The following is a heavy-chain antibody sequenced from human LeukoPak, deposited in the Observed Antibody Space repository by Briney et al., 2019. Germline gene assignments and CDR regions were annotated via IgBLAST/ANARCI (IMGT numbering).Heavy chain of an antibody. J-gene: IGHJ3*01. CDR1: GGSFSGYY. D-gene: IGHD6-13*01. V-gene: IGHV4-34*01. CDR2: INHSGST. CDR3: ARGPARKAAAAY. Sequence: SETLSLTCAVYGGSFSGYYWSWIRQPPGKGLEWIGEINHSGSTNYNPSLKSRVTISVDTSKNQFSLKLSSVTAADTAVYYCARGPARKAAAAYWGQGTMVTVSS.